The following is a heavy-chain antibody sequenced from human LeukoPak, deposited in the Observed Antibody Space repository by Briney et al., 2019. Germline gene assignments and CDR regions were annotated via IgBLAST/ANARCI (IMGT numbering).Heavy chain of an antibody. CDR2: INHSGST. D-gene: IGHD3-3*01. CDR3: AKAYDFWSGYSPLDP. V-gene: IGHV4-34*01. Sequence: SETLSLTCAVYGGSFSGYYWSWIRQPPGKGLEWIGEINHSGSTNYNPSLKSRVTISVDTSKNQSSLKLSSVTAADTAVYYCAKAYDFWSGYSPLDPWGQGTLVTVSS. CDR1: GGSFSGYY. J-gene: IGHJ5*02.